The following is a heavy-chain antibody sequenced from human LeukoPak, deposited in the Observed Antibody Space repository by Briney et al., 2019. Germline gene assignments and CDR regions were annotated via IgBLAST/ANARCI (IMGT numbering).Heavy chain of an antibody. Sequence: GASVTVSCKASGYTFTGYYIHWVRQAPGQGLEWMGWINPDSGGTNYAQKFQGRVTMTRDTSISTVYMELSSLRSDDTAVYYCAGAGYSGSYYYYFDFWGQGTLVTVFS. J-gene: IGHJ4*02. CDR2: INPDSGGT. D-gene: IGHD1-26*01. V-gene: IGHV1-2*02. CDR1: GYTFTGYY. CDR3: AGAGYSGSYYYYFDF.